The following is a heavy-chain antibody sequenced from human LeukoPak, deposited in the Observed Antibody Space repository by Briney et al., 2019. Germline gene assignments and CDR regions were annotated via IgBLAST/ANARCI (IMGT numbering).Heavy chain of an antibody. D-gene: IGHD3-22*01. CDR2: IYRSGST. V-gene: IGHV4-38-2*01. J-gene: IGHJ4*02. CDR1: GYSISSGYY. CDR3: ARGDYYYDKSASY. Sequence: SETLPQTCAVSGYSISSGYYWGWIRQPPGKGLEWIGSIYRSGSTYYNPSLKSRVTISVDTSKNQFSLNLNSVTAADTAVYYCARGDYYYDKSASYWGQRKQVTVSS.